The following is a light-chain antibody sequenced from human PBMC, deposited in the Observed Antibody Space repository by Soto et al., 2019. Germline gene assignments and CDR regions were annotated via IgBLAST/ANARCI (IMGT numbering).Light chain of an antibody. CDR2: KAS. CDR1: QTISSW. V-gene: IGKV1-5*03. CDR3: QHYNSYSEA. J-gene: IGKJ1*01. Sequence: DIQMTQSPSTLSGSGGDRVTITCRASQTISSWLAWYQQKPGKAPKLLIYKASTLKSGVPSRFSGSGSGTEFTLTISSLLPDDFATYYCQHYNSYSEAFGQGTKVELK.